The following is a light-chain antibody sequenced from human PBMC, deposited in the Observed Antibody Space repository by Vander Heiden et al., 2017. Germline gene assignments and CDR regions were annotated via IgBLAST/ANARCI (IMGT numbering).Light chain of an antibody. CDR3: RRDGEEPHT. Sequence: VLAQTSGTLSLSPGERATLSCRASQSVSSTYLAWYQQKPGQAPRLLIYVASSRATGIPDRFSGSGSGTDFTLTISRLEPEGFPVNYFRRDGEEPHTLGPGTMLEIK. V-gene: IGKV3-20*01. CDR1: QSVSSTY. CDR2: VAS. J-gene: IGKJ2*01.